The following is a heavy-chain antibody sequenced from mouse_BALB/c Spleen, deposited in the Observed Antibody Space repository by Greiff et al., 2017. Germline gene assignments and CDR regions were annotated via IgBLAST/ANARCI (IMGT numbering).Heavy chain of an antibody. D-gene: IGHD2-4*01. J-gene: IGHJ3*01. CDR3: ARTSTMITTDFAY. V-gene: IGHV5-6-5*01. Sequence: EVMLVESGGGLVKPGGSLKLSCAASGFTFSSYAMSWVRQTPEKRLEWVASISSGGSTYYPDSVKGRFTISRDNARNILYLQMSSLRSEDTAMYYCARTSTMITTDFAYWGQGTLVTVSA. CDR1: GFTFSSYA. CDR2: ISSGGST.